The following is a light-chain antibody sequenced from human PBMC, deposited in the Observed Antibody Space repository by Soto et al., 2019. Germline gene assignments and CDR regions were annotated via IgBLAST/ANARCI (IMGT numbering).Light chain of an antibody. CDR1: RSNIGANA. Sequence: QSVLTQPPSASATPGQRVTISCSGSRSNIGANAVNWYQQLPGTAPRLLIYNNDQRPSGVPARFSGSKSGTSASLAISGLHTDAEAPYICAAWADTLNVLYVFGTGTKLTVL. CDR2: NND. V-gene: IGLV1-44*01. CDR3: AAWADTLNVLYV. J-gene: IGLJ1*01.